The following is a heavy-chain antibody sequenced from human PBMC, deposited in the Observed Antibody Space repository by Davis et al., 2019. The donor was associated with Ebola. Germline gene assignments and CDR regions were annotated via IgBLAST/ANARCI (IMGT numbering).Heavy chain of an antibody. J-gene: IGHJ6*03. CDR2: TNPDASEK. Sequence: GESLKISCAGSQFNFTGAWMNWVRQAPGKGLEWVASTNPDASEKYYGDSVRGRFTISRDNSMNTVYVQMYSLRADDTAVYYCAKGGFYLYMDVWGKGTTVTVSS. CDR1: QFNFTGAW. CDR3: AKGGFYLYMDV. D-gene: IGHD3-16*02. V-gene: IGHV3-7*03.